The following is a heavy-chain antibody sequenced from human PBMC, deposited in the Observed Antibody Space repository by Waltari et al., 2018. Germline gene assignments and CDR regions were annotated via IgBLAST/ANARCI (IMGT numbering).Heavy chain of an antibody. J-gene: IGHJ3*02. D-gene: IGHD2-21*01. CDR3: ARGYGAHCCEYCSDPFDI. CDR2: IFNSAPT. CDR1: GDSIRGHS. Sequence: QVQLQESGPGLVEPSETLSLTCTVSGDSIRGHSWSWIRPPPGKGLAWFGYIFNSAPTTYNPSLKRRATMSAEGSKNQLALRLTASTAADTAVYYCARGYGAHCCEYCSDPFDIWGRGTMVTVSS. V-gene: IGHV4-59*11.